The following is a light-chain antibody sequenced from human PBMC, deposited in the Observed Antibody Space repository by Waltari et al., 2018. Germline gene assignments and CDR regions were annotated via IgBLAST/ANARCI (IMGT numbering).Light chain of an antibody. J-gene: IGKJ1*01. CDR3: QQFNSYPWT. CDR1: QGISSA. V-gene: IGKV1-13*02. CDR2: DAS. Sequence: AIQLTQSPSSLSASVGDRVTITCRASQGISSALAWYQQKQGKAPKLLIYDASSLESGVPSRFSGSGSGTDFTLTISSLQPEDFATYYCQQFNSYPWTFGQGTKLQIK.